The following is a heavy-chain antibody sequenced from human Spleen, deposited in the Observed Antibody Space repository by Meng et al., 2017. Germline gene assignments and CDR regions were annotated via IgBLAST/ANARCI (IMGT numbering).Heavy chain of an antibody. Sequence: QAQLLQSGAEVKKPVASVWISCMASGYTSASYGISWFRQAPGQGLEWMGWFVSNADTYPAQKFQGRVTMTRDTHTSTDFMELRSLRFDDTAVYYCARGTPGRSYSDYWGQGTLVTVSS. D-gene: IGHD3-10*01. J-gene: IGHJ4*02. CDR2: FVSNADT. CDR1: GYTSASYG. V-gene: IGHV1-18*01. CDR3: ARGTPGRSYSDY.